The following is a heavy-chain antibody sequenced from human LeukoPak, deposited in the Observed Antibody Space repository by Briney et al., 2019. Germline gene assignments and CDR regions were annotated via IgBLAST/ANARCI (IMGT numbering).Heavy chain of an antibody. CDR3: ATIVGATNEGFDP. CDR2: INPNSGGT. Sequence: GASVKVSCKASGYTFTGYYMHWVRQAPGQGLEWMGWINPNSGGTNYAQKFQGRVTMTRDTSISTAYMELSRLRSDDTAVYYCATIVGATNEGFDPWGQGTLVTVSS. D-gene: IGHD1-26*01. CDR1: GYTFTGYY. V-gene: IGHV1-2*02. J-gene: IGHJ5*02.